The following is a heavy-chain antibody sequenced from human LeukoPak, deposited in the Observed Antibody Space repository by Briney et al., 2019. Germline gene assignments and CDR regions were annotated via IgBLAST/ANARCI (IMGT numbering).Heavy chain of an antibody. V-gene: IGHV4-34*01. CDR3: ASSGYYYARPGH. CDR2: INHSGSI. Sequence: SETLSLTCAVYGGSFSGYYWSWIRQPPGKGLEWIGEINHSGSINYNPSLKSRVTISVDTSKNQFSLKLSSVTAADTAVYYCASSGYYYARPGHWGQGTLVTVSS. CDR1: GGSFSGYY. J-gene: IGHJ1*01. D-gene: IGHD3-10*01.